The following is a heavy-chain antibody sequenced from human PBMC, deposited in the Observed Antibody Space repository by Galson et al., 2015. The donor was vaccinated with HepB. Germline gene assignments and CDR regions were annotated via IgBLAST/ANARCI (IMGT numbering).Heavy chain of an antibody. J-gene: IGHJ4*02. CDR1: GFTFSTYG. Sequence: SLRLSCAASGFTFSTYGMHWVRQAPGKGLEWVAVISSDGSNEYYADSVKGRFTISRDNSKNTLYLQMNSLRPEDTAVYYCARDHLGSGGYLRNLFDYWGQGTLVTVSS. CDR3: ARDHLGSGGYLRNLFDY. V-gene: IGHV3-30-3*01. CDR2: ISSDGSNE. D-gene: IGHD1-26*01.